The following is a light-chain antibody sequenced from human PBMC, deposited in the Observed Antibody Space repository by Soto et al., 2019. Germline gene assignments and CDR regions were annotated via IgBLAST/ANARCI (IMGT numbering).Light chain of an antibody. CDR3: LEHSLYPLLT. CDR2: AAS. J-gene: IGKJ4*01. CDR1: QDIRND. Sequence: DIRMTQSPSSLSASVGDRVTITCRASQDIRNDLGWYQQKPGRAPRRLIYAASNLQSGVPSRFSGSGSGTEFTLTINSLQPEDFVTYYCLEHSLYPLLTFGGGTKVEIK. V-gene: IGKV1-17*01.